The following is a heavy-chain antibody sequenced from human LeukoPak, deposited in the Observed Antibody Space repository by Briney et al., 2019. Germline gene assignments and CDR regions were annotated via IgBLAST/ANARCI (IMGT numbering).Heavy chain of an antibody. D-gene: IGHD5-12*01. CDR1: GFTVSSNY. CDR2: IYSGGST. V-gene: IGHV3-53*04. J-gene: IGHJ6*02. CDR3: ARDLGYALDRYYYYYYGMDV. Sequence: GGSLRLSCAASGFTVSSNYMSWVRQAPGKGLEWVSVIYSGGSTYYADSVKGRFTISRHNSKNTLYLQMNSLRAEDTAVYYCARDLGYALDRYYYYYYGMDVWGQGTTVTVSS.